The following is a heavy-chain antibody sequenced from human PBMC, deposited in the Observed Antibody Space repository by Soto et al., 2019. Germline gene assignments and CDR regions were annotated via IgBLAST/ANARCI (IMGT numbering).Heavy chain of an antibody. J-gene: IGHJ4*02. Sequence: AVKVSCKASGGTFSSYAISWVRQAPGQGLEWMGGIIPIFGTANYAQKFQGRVTITADESTSTAYMELSSLRSEDTAVYYCAREIPYSSSSHGWGQGTLVTVSS. D-gene: IGHD6-6*01. V-gene: IGHV1-69*13. CDR3: AREIPYSSSSHG. CDR1: GGTFSSYA. CDR2: IIPIFGTA.